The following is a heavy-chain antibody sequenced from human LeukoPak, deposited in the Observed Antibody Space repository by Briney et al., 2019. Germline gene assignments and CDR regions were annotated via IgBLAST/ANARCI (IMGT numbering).Heavy chain of an antibody. D-gene: IGHD3-16*01. J-gene: IGHJ6*03. CDR3: AREDLGGIEYYMDV. Sequence: ASVKVSCKASGYTFTGYYMHWVRQAPGQGLEWMGWIYRNSGGTNYAQKFQGRVTMTRDTSISTAYMELSRLRSDDTAVYYCAREDLGGIEYYMDVWGKGTTVTISS. CDR2: IYRNSGGT. CDR1: GYTFTGYY. V-gene: IGHV1-2*02.